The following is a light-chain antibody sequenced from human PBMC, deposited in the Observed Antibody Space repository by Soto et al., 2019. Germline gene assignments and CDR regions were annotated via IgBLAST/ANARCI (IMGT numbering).Light chain of an antibody. CDR2: GAS. CDR3: QQYNNWPPGT. V-gene: IGKV3-15*01. J-gene: IGKJ1*01. Sequence: EIVLTQSPGTLVLSPGDRATLSCRASQSVNKAYLVWYQVKPGQAPRLLIYGASTRATGIPARFSGSGSGTEFTLTISSLQSEDFAVYYCQQYNNWPPGTFGQGTKVDIK. CDR1: QSVNKAY.